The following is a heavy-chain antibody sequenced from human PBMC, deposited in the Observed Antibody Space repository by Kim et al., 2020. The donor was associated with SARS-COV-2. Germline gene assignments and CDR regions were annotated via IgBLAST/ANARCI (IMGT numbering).Heavy chain of an antibody. D-gene: IGHD4-17*01. V-gene: IGHV4-39*01. Sequence: PKSRVTISVDTSKNQFSLKLSSVTAADTAVYYCARHVRWGGLYYYGMDVWGQGTTVTVSS. CDR3: ARHVRWGGLYYYGMDV. J-gene: IGHJ6*02.